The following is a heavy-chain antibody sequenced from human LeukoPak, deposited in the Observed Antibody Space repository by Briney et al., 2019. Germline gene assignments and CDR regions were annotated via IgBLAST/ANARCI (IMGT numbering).Heavy chain of an antibody. CDR1: GYTFTGYY. D-gene: IGHD6-19*01. V-gene: IGHV1-2*02. CDR2: INPNSGGT. Sequence: ASVKVSRKASGYTFTGYYMHWVRQAPGQGLEWMGWINPNSGGTNYAQKFQGRVTMTRDTSISTAYMELSRLRSDDTAVYYCARVVYSSGWYDYWGQGTLVTVSS. CDR3: ARVVYSSGWYDY. J-gene: IGHJ4*02.